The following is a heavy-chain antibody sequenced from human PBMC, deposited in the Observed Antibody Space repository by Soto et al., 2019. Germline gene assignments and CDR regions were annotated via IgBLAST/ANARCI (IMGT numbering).Heavy chain of an antibody. CDR1: GYTFTSYC. CDR3: ARDSYSSSSGLNYYYGMDV. D-gene: IGHD6-6*01. Sequence: ASVKVSCKASGYTFTSYCISWVRQAPVQGLEWMGWISAYNGNTNYAQKLQGRVTMTTDTSTSTAYMELRSLRSDVTAVYYCARDSYSSSSGLNYYYGMDVWGQATTVTVSS. CDR2: ISAYNGNT. V-gene: IGHV1-18*01. J-gene: IGHJ6*02.